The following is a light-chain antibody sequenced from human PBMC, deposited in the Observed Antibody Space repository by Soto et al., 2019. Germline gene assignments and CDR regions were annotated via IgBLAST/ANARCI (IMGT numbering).Light chain of an antibody. CDR1: QTISSW. Sequence: DIQMTQSPSTLSGSVGDRVTITCRASQTISSWLAWYQQKPGKAPKLLIYKASTLKSGVPSRFSGSGSGTEFTLTISRLQPDDFATYYCQHYNSYSVAFGQGTKVELK. J-gene: IGKJ1*01. CDR3: QHYNSYSVA. CDR2: KAS. V-gene: IGKV1-5*03.